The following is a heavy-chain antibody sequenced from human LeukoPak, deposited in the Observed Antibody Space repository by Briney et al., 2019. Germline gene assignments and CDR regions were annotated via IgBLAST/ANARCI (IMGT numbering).Heavy chain of an antibody. J-gene: IGHJ4*02. CDR3: AKDKGARVTAVDY. CDR2: VSGSGSNT. Sequence: QPGGSLRLSCAASGFTFSSYAMSWVRQAPGKGLEWVSTVSGSGSNTYYADSEEGRFTISRDNSKNTLYLQMNSLRAEDTAVYYCAKDKGARVTAVDYWGQGTLVTVSS. CDR1: GFTFSSYA. V-gene: IGHV3-23*01. D-gene: IGHD2-21*02.